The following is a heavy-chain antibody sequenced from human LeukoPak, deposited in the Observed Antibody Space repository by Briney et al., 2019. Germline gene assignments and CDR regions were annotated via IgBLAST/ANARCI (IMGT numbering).Heavy chain of an antibody. CDR2: TYYSGST. Sequence: SETLSLTCTVSVGSTSSGDYYSSWIRQPPEKGLEWIGYTYYSGSTYYNPSLKNRVSISVDTSKNQFSLNLSSVTAADTAVYYCARPYYYDSRIDPWGQGTLVTVSS. CDR3: ARPYYYDSRIDP. CDR1: VGSTSSGDYY. V-gene: IGHV4-30-4*01. D-gene: IGHD3-22*01. J-gene: IGHJ5*02.